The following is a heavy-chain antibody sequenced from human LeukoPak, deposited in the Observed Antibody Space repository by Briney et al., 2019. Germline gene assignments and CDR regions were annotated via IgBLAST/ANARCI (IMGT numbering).Heavy chain of an antibody. V-gene: IGHV3-48*02. J-gene: IGHJ5*02. CDR2: IDGTSRSI. Sequence: PGGSLRLSCAASGFTFSTYGMNWVRQAPGKGLEWVSYIDGTSRSIYYADSVRGRFTVSRDNAKNSVFLQMNSLKDEDTAVYFCARRLALWGQGTLVTVSS. CDR3: ARRLAL. CDR1: GFTFSTYG.